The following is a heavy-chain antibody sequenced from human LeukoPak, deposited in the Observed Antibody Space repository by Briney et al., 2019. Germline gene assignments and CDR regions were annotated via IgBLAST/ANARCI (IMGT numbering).Heavy chain of an antibody. V-gene: IGHV3-30-3*01. CDR3: ARGWSSSSEGLDY. J-gene: IGHJ4*02. CDR1: GFTFSSYA. D-gene: IGHD6-6*01. CDR2: ISYDGSNK. Sequence: GGSLRLSCAASGFTFSSYAVHWVRQAPGKGLEWVAVISYDGSNKYYADSVKGRFTISRDNSKNTLYLQMNSLRAEDTAVYYCARGWSSSSEGLDYWGQGTLVTVSS.